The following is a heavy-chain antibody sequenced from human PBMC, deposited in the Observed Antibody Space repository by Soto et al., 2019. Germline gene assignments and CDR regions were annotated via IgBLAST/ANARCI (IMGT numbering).Heavy chain of an antibody. CDR3: ARPLGKTFYDFWSGSNWFDP. CDR2: ISSSSSTI. CDR1: GFTFSSYS. J-gene: IGHJ5*02. Sequence: GGSLRLSCAASGFTFSSYSMNWVRQAPGKGLEWVSYISSSSSTIYYADSVKGRFTISRDNAKNSLYLQMNSLRDEDTAVYYCARPLGKTFYDFWSGSNWFDPWGQGTLVTVSS. D-gene: IGHD3-3*01. V-gene: IGHV3-48*02.